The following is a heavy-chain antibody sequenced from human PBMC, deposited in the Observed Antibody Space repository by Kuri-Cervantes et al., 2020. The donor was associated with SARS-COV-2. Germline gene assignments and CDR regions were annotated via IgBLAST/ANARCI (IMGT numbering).Heavy chain of an antibody. CDR3: ARDLGYSYGENFNY. Sequence: GSLRLFCAVYGGSFSGYYWSWIRQPPGKGLEWIGEINHSGSTNYNPSLKSRVTISVDTSKNQFSLKLSSVTAADTAVYFCARDLGYSYGENFNYWGQGTLVTVSS. D-gene: IGHD5-18*01. CDR1: GGSFSGYY. CDR2: INHSGST. V-gene: IGHV4-34*01. J-gene: IGHJ4*02.